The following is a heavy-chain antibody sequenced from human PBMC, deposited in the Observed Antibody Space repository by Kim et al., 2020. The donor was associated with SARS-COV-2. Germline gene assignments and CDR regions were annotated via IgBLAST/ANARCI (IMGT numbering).Heavy chain of an antibody. V-gene: IGHV3-30*04. J-gene: IGHJ4*02. CDR3: ARAGAVAGDY. CDR2: ISYDGSNK. D-gene: IGHD6-19*01. CDR1: GFTFSSYA. Sequence: GGSLRLSCAASGFTFSSYAMHWVRQAPGKGLEWVAVISYDGSNKYYVDSVKGRFTISRDNSKNTLYLQMNSLRAEDTAVYYCARAGAVAGDYWGQGTLVTVSS.